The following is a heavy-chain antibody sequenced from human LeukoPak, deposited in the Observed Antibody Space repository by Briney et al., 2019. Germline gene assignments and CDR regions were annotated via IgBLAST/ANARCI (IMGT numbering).Heavy chain of an antibody. V-gene: IGHV3-30*03. CDR2: ISYDGSDK. CDR1: GFTFSGYG. J-gene: IGHJ4*02. D-gene: IGHD6-19*01. Sequence: GRSLRLSCEASGFTFSGYGMHWVRQAPGKGPEWVALISYDGSDKYYVDSVKGRFTISRDNSKNILYLQMNSLRAEDTAVYYCARTREQWQVLDYWGQGTLVTVSS. CDR3: ARTREQWQVLDY.